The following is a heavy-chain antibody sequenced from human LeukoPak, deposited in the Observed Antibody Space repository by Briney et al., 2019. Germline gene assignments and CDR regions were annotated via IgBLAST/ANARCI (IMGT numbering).Heavy chain of an antibody. CDR2: IKQDGNEK. D-gene: IGHD2-2*02. CDR1: GFTFSDYW. CDR3: AGGPLYQVPYYFHYYGLDV. J-gene: IGHJ6*02. V-gene: IGHV3-7*03. Sequence: GGSLRLTCAVSGFTFSDYWMSWVRQAPGKGLEGVANIKQDGNEKYYVDPLKGRFTISRDNAKKSLYLQMNSLRAEDTAVYYCAGGPLYQVPYYFHYYGLDVWGQGTTVTVSS.